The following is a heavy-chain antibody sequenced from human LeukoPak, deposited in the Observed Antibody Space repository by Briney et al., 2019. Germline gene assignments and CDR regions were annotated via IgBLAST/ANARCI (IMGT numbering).Heavy chain of an antibody. CDR1: GFTFSSYW. CDR2: MKQDASEK. J-gene: IGHJ4*02. V-gene: IGHV3-7*01. Sequence: QPGGSLTLSCVGSGFTFSSYWMRWVRQAPGEGPEWVANMKQDASEKYYFGALNGRFTIFRDNAKNSLYLQMNTLTVEDTALYFCVRDRNPRHSYFDLWGQGTLVTVSS. D-gene: IGHD1-1*01. CDR3: VRDRNPRHSYFDL.